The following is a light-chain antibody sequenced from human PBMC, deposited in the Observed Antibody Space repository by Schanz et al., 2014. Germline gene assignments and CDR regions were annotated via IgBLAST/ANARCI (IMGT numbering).Light chain of an antibody. CDR2: DVS. V-gene: IGLV2-14*03. CDR3: SSYTSSSTLI. J-gene: IGLJ2*01. Sequence: QSALTQPASVSGSPGQSITISCTGTSSDVGTYNYVSWYQHHPGKAPKLMIYDVSDRPSGVSNRFFGSKSGNTASLTISGLQTEDEADYYCSSYTSSSTLIFGGGTKVTVL. CDR1: SSDVGTYNY.